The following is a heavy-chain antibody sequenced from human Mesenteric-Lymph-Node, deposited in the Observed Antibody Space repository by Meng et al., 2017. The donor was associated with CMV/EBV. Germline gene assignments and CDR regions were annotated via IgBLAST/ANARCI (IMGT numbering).Heavy chain of an antibody. V-gene: IGHV3-23*01. J-gene: IGHJ4*02. CDR1: GFIFSNYA. Sequence: GESLKISCGASGFIFSNYAMSWVRLVPGKGLEWVSGISGSGGSTYYTDSGRGRFTISRDNSKNTLYLQLSNLRAADTAVYYCAPSWGGSSWYFDYWGQGTLVTVSS. CDR2: ISGSGGST. CDR3: APSWGGSSWYFDY. D-gene: IGHD6-13*01.